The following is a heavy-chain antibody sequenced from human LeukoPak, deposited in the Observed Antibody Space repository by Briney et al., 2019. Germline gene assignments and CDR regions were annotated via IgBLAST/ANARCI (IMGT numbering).Heavy chain of an antibody. CDR2: IRSKANNYAT. CDR3: ARGITMVRGVNFDY. CDR1: GFTFSGSS. V-gene: IGHV3-73*01. D-gene: IGHD3-10*01. Sequence: GGALRLSCAASGFTFSGSSMHWVRPAAGKGREWVGLIRSKANNYATAYAASVKGRFTISRDNAKNSLYLQMNSLRAEDTAVYYCARGITMVRGVNFDYWGQGTLVTVSS. J-gene: IGHJ4*02.